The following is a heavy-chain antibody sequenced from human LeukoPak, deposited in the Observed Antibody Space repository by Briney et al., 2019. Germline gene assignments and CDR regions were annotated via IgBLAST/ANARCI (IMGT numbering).Heavy chain of an antibody. J-gene: IGHJ4*02. Sequence: VASVKVSCKASGYTFTSYGISWVRQAPGQGREWMGWISAYNGNTNYAQKLQGRVTMTTDTSTSTAYMELRSLRSDDTAVYYCARRYCSGGSCYSIDYWGQGTLVTVSS. CDR3: ARRYCSGGSCYSIDY. V-gene: IGHV1-18*01. CDR2: ISAYNGNT. CDR1: GYTFTSYG. D-gene: IGHD2-15*01.